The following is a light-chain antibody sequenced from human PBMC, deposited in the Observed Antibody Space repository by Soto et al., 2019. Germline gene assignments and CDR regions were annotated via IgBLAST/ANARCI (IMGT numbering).Light chain of an antibody. V-gene: IGLV2-14*03. CDR2: DVS. CDR3: SSYTSSSTHL. CDR1: SSDVGAYNF. J-gene: IGLJ1*01. Sequence: QSALTEPASVSGSPGQSITISCTGTSSDVGAYNFVSWYQQHPGKVPKLMIFDVSSRPSGVSDRFSGSKSGNTASLTISGLQAEDEGDYYCSSYTSSSTHLFGSGTKLTVL.